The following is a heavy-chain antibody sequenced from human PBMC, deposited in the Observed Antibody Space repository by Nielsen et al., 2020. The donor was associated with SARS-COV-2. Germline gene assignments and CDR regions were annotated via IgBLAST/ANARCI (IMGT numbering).Heavy chain of an antibody. Sequence: GESLKISCAASGLTFSSYGMHWVRQAPGKGLEWVAVISYDGSNKYYADSVKGRFTISRDNSKNTLYLQMNSLRAEDTAVYYCAKDPDPYCSGGSCYFDYWGQGTLVTVSS. CDR3: AKDPDPYCSGGSCYFDY. CDR2: ISYDGSNK. CDR1: GLTFSSYG. V-gene: IGHV3-30*18. J-gene: IGHJ4*02. D-gene: IGHD2-15*01.